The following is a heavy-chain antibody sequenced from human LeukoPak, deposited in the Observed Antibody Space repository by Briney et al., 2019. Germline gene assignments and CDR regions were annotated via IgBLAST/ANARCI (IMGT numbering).Heavy chain of an antibody. CDR2: ISYDGSNK. V-gene: IGHV3-30*03. D-gene: IGHD3-16*01. Sequence: PGRSLRLSCVASGFTFSGYGMHWVRQAPGKGLEWVAVISYDGSNKYYADSVKGRFTISRDNSKNTLYLQMNSLRAEDTAVYYCARDGASWYFDLWGRGTLVTVSS. CDR3: ARDGASWYFDL. CDR1: GFTFSGYG. J-gene: IGHJ2*01.